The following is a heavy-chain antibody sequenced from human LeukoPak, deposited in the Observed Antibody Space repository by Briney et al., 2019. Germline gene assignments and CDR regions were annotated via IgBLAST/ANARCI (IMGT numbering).Heavy chain of an antibody. Sequence: GGSLRLSCVASGFSFSDYYMSWIRQAPGKGLEWVSYISSSGSHTNYADSVTGRFTISRNNAKKSLHLQMNSLRAEDTAVYYCARVDREIMITFGGVIAPYYSDYWGQGTLVTVSS. J-gene: IGHJ4*02. D-gene: IGHD3-16*02. CDR1: GFSFSDYY. CDR3: ARVDREIMITFGGVIAPYYSDY. CDR2: ISSSGSHT. V-gene: IGHV3-11*05.